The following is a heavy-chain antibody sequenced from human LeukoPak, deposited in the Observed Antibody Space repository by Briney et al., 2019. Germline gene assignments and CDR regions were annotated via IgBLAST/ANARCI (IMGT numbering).Heavy chain of an antibody. CDR2: ISSSGSTI. D-gene: IGHD6-13*01. CDR1: GFTFSDYY. V-gene: IGHV3-11*01. CDR3: ARDRGSSWNYYYYYYMDV. Sequence: PGGSLRLSCAASGFTFSDYYMSWTRQAPGKGLEWVSYISSSGSTIYYADSVKGRFTISRDNAKNSLYLQMNSLRAEDTAVYYCARDRGSSWNYYYYYYMDVWGKGTTVTVSS. J-gene: IGHJ6*03.